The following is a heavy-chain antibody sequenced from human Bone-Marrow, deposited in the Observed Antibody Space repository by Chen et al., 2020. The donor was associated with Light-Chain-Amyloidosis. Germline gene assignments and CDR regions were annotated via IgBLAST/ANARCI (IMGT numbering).Heavy chain of an antibody. CDR1: GGTFSTYA. J-gene: IGHJ4*02. CDR2: ITPVFATA. D-gene: IGHD3-3*01. V-gene: IGHV1-69*01. CDR3: AREGRSGNSNPFDY. Sequence: QVQLVQSGAEVKKPGSSVKVSCKASGGTFSTYAFSWVRQAPGQGLEWMGGITPVFATAHYTQNFQGRVTITADESTSTTYMELRSLRFEDTAIYYCAREGRSGNSNPFDYWGQGTLVTVSS.